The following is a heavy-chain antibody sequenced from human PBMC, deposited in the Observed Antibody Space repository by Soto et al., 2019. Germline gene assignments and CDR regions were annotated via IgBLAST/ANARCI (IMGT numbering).Heavy chain of an antibody. Sequence: QVQLVESGGGVVQPGRSLRLSCVASGFTFSSYGMHWVRQAPGKGLEWVAVIWYDGSNKYYADSVKGRFTISRDNSKNTLYLQMNSLRVEDTAVYYCARHKVADTGWFDPCGQGTLVTVSS. D-gene: IGHD6-25*01. CDR1: GFTFSSYG. V-gene: IGHV3-33*01. CDR3: ARHKVADTGWFDP. J-gene: IGHJ5*02. CDR2: IWYDGSNK.